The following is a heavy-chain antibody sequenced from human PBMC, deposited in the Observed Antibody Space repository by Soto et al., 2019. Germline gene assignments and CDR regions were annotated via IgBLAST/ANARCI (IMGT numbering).Heavy chain of an antibody. J-gene: IGHJ6*02. CDR1: GFTFSNSW. CDR2: IKEDGSEK. CDR3: TRKRFGMDV. Sequence: GGSLRLSCAACGFTFSNSWVSWVRQAPGKGLEWVANIKEDGSEKDYVDPVKGRFTITRDNAKNSLYLQMNNLRAEDTAVYFCTRKRFGMDVWGQGTTVTVSS. V-gene: IGHV3-7*03.